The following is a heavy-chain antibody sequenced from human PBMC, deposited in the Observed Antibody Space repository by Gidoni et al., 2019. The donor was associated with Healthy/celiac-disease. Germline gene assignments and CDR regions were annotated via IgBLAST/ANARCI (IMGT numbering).Heavy chain of an antibody. CDR3: ARDFRTPVYDNDWYFDL. V-gene: IGHV1-69*09. Sequence: QVQLVQSGAEVKKPGAAVTVACTASVCTYSSYTISWVRQAPGQGLEWMGRIIPILGIANYAQKFQGRVTITADKSTSTAYMELSSLRSEDTAVYYCARDFRTPVYDNDWYFDLWGRGTLVTVSS. D-gene: IGHD3-22*01. J-gene: IGHJ2*01. CDR2: IIPILGIA. CDR1: VCTYSSYT.